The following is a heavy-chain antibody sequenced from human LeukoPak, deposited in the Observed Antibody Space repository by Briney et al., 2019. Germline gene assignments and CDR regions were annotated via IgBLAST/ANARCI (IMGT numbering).Heavy chain of an antibody. J-gene: IGHJ4*02. CDR2: ISSSGSTI. V-gene: IGHV3-48*03. Sequence: GGSLRLSCAASGFTFSSYEMNWVRQAPGKVLEWVSYISSSGSTIYYADSVKGRFTISRDNAKNSLYLQMNSLRAEDTAVYYCAREMDSLRYLDYWGQGTLVTVSS. CDR3: AREMDSLRYLDY. D-gene: IGHD3-9*01. CDR1: GFTFSSYE.